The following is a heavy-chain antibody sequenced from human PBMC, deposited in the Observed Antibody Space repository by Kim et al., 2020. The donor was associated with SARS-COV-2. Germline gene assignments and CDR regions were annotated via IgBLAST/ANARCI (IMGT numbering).Heavy chain of an antibody. J-gene: IGHJ4*02. D-gene: IGHD3-3*01. Sequence: YADSVKGRFTISRDNAKNSLYLQMNSLRAEDTAVYYCARDEITIFGVVARWGQGTLVTVSS. V-gene: IGHV3-48*03. CDR3: ARDEITIFGVVAR.